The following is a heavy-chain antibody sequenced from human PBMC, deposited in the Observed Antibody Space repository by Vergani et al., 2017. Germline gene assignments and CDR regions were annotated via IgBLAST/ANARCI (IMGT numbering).Heavy chain of an antibody. Sequence: EVQLVESGGGLVKPGGSLRLSCAASGFTFSSYSMNWVRQAPGKGLEWVSSISSSSSYIYYADSVKGRFTISRDNAKNSLYLQMNSLRAADTAVYYCARDLLVSYYGSGSYYNVDAFDIWGQGTMVTVSS. D-gene: IGHD3-10*01. CDR3: ARDLLVSYYGSGSYYNVDAFDI. CDR1: GFTFSSYS. J-gene: IGHJ3*02. V-gene: IGHV3-21*01. CDR2: ISSSSSYI.